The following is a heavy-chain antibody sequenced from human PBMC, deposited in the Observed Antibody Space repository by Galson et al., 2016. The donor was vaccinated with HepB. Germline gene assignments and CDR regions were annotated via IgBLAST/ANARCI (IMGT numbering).Heavy chain of an antibody. D-gene: IGHD4-11*01. CDR2: IHKDGGEK. CDR1: GFTLSNYW. CDR3: VRLDYSYCFVF. V-gene: IGHV3-7*03. J-gene: IGHJ4*02. Sequence: LRLSCAASGFTLSNYWMSWVRQAPGKGLEWVANIHKDGGEKYHVDSVRGRFTISRDNAKNSLHLQMNSLRVEDTAVYYCVRLDYSYCFVFWGQGALVTVSS.